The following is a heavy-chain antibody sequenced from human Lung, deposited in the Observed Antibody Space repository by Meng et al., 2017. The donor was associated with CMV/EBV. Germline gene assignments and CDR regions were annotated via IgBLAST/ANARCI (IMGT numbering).Heavy chain of an antibody. J-gene: IGHJ4*02. D-gene: IGHD2-2*01. Sequence: QVQLQESGPGLVKPSGTLSLTCAVPGGSISSSNLWTWVRQPPGKGLEWIGESDHSGNTYYNPSVKSRVTISVDKSKNVFSLNLSSVTAADTAVYYCATVRGGCARTSCYVENWGQGTLVTVSS. CDR3: ATVRGGCARTSCYVEN. CDR2: SDHSGNT. CDR1: GGSISSSNL. V-gene: IGHV4-4*02.